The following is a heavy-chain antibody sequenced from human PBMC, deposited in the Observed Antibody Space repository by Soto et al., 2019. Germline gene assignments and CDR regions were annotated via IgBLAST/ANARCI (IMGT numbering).Heavy chain of an antibody. CDR2: IYHSGNT. CDR1: GYAITNGYY. D-gene: IGHD3-3*02. Sequence: SETLSLTCAVSGYAITNGYYLVSIRHPPGKGLEWIGSIYHSGNTYYNPSLKSRVTLSIDTSKNQFSLKLRSVTAADTAMYYCARVKLAGRGSFHDWGQGTLVTVSS. J-gene: IGHJ4*02. CDR3: ARVKLAGRGSFHD. V-gene: IGHV4-38-2*01.